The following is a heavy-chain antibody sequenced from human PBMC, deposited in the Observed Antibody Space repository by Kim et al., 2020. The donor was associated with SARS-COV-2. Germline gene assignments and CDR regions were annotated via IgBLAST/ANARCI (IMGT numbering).Heavy chain of an antibody. J-gene: IGHJ6*02. CDR2: ISCNGTRK. CDR1: GFTFNNYG. V-gene: IGHV3-30*18. D-gene: IGHD6-6*01. CDR3: AKEQIGTSSGVAYHYYYGMDV. Sequence: GGSLRLSCAASGFTFNNYGMHWVRQAPGKGLEWVAVISCNGTRKYYADSVKGRFAISRDNSKNTLYLQMNSLRPEDTAVYYCAKEQIGTSSGVAYHYYYGMDVWGQGTTVSVPS.